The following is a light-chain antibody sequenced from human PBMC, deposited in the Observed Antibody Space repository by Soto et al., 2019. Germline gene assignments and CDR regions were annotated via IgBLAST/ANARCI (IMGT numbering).Light chain of an antibody. CDR3: HQFYITPYT. Sequence: DIQMTQSPSSLSVSVGDRVTITCRASQSINRYLNWYQQKPGKAPKLLIYTSSNWQSGVPSRFSGSGSGTDFTLTISSLQPEDFATYYCHQFYITPYTFGQGTKLESK. V-gene: IGKV1-39*01. CDR1: QSINRY. J-gene: IGKJ2*01. CDR2: TSS.